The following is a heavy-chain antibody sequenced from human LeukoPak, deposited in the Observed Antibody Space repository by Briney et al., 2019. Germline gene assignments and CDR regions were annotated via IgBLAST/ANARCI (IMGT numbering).Heavy chain of an antibody. J-gene: IGHJ4*02. CDR1: GFTFSSYG. D-gene: IGHD2-8*01. CDR3: VNLMGDYVDY. V-gene: IGHV3-30*18. Sequence: GESLRLSCAASGFTFSSYGMHWVRQAPGKGLEWVAIISYDGGYKFYGDSVKGRFTISRDNSKNTLSLQMSNLRAEDTAVYYCVNLMGDYVDYWGQGTLVTVSS. CDR2: ISYDGGYK.